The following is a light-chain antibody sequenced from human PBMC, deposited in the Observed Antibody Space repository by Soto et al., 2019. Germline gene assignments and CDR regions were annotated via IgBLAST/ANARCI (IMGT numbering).Light chain of an antibody. V-gene: IGKV3-15*01. CDR3: QHYNSWPRTWT. CDR2: DSS. Sequence: EIRMTQSPAILSVSPGERATLSCRSSQSVSSHVVWYQQKPGQAPRLLITDSSTRATGIPARFSGSGSGTEFTLTISSLQSDDSAIYYCQHYNSWPRTWTFGQGTKVDIK. J-gene: IGKJ1*01. CDR1: QSVSSH.